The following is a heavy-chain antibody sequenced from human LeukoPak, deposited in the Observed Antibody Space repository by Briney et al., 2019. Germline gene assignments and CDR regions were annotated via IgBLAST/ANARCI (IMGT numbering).Heavy chain of an antibody. CDR3: ARHADRGSGPFGMDV. J-gene: IGHJ6*02. D-gene: IGHD3-10*01. CDR1: GGYISSGDC. CDR2: IFYDGTI. V-gene: IGHV4-39*01. Sequence: PSETLSLTCSVSGGYISSGDCGGWIRQPPGTGLEGIGSIFYDGTIHYNPSHKSRVTISADTSKSLISLKLTSVTAADTAVYYCARHADRGSGPFGMDVWGQGTAVTVSS.